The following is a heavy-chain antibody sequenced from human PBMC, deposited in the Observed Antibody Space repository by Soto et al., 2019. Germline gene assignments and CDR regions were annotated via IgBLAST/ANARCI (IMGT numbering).Heavy chain of an antibody. CDR3: ARDRRSSGWNDAFDI. Sequence: GGSLRLSCAASGFTFSDYYMSWIRQAPGKGLEWVSYISSSGSTIYYADSVKGRFTISRDNAKNSLYLQMNSLRAEDTAVYYCARDRRSSGWNDAFDIWGQGTMVTVSS. CDR1: GFTFSDYY. J-gene: IGHJ3*02. V-gene: IGHV3-11*01. CDR2: ISSSGSTI. D-gene: IGHD6-19*01.